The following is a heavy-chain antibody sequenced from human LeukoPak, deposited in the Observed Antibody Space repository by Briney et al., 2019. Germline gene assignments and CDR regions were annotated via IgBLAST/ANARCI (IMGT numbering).Heavy chain of an antibody. CDR1: VFTFRDYY. CDR3: ARGVAARPPNPYYIDY. J-gene: IGHJ4*02. CDR2: NRSSGRTI. D-gene: IGHD6-6*01. V-gene: IGHV3-11*01. Sequence: AESLRLSGAASVFTFRDYYMSWIRQAPEKVLEWVSYNRSSGRTIYYANSVKGRFNICRDHPKHSMYLQANSHRATHRAVYLCARGVAARPPNPYYIDYWGQGTLVTVPS.